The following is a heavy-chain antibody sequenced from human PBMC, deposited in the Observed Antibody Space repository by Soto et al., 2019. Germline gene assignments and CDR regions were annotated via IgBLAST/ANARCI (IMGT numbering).Heavy chain of an antibody. CDR2: IYYGGST. CDR3: ARGQLLHYQYGLDV. J-gene: IGHJ6*02. D-gene: IGHD3-10*01. CDR1: GVPITTFY. V-gene: IGHV4-59*07. Sequence: QVQLQESGPALVRPSDSLSLMCSVSGVPITTFYWSWIRQAPGKGLEYIGYIYYGGSTHYNPALKSRVTISVDTAKNEFSLNLRSVTAADTAAHYCARGQLLHYQYGLDVWGQGTTVIV.